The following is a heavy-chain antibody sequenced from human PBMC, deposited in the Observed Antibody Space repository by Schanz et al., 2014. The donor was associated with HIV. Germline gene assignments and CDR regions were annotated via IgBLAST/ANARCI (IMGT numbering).Heavy chain of an antibody. J-gene: IGHJ6*02. CDR1: GDTSSSYA. V-gene: IGHV1-69*01. D-gene: IGHD5-12*01. CDR2: IIPMYGIS. Sequence: VQLEQSGAEVKKPGSSVKVSCKASGDTSSSYAINWVRQAPGQGLEWMGDIIPMYGISNDAQRFQGRVTITADESTSTAYMVLRGLRSEDTAVYYCARGEVATIEDKRGDYYYYYTMDVWGQGTTVTVSS. CDR3: ARGEVATIEDKRGDYYYYYTMDV.